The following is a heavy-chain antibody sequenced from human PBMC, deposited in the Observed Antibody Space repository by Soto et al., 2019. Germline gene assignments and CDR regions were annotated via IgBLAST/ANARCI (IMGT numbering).Heavy chain of an antibody. D-gene: IGHD3-10*01. CDR2: IDPSDSYT. J-gene: IGHJ6*02. V-gene: IGHV5-10-1*01. CDR1: GYSFTSYW. Sequence: GESLKISCKGSGYSFTSYWISWVRQMPGKGLEWMGRIDPSDSYTNYSPSFQGHVTISADKSISTAYLQWSSLKASDTAMYYCAFFGELPSLDSYYYYGIVVWCQRSTVSVFS. CDR3: AFFGELPSLDSYYYYGIVV.